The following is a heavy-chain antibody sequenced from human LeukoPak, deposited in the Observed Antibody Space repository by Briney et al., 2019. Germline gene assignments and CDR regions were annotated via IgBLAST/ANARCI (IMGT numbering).Heavy chain of an antibody. CDR1: GGSFSGYY. J-gene: IGHJ6*03. CDR3: ARRLLWFGELLSYYYYYYMDV. CDR2: INHSGST. Sequence: TSETLSLTCAVYGGSFSGYYWSWIRQPPGKGLEWIGEINHSGSTNYNPSLKSRVTISVDTSKNQFSLKLSSVTAADTAVYYCARRLLWFGELLSYYYYYYMDVWGKGTTVTVSS. D-gene: IGHD3-10*01. V-gene: IGHV4-34*01.